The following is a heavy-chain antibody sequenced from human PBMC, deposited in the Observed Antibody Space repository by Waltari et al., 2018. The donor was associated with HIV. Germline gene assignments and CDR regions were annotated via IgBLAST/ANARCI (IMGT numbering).Heavy chain of an antibody. V-gene: IGHV4-39*01. J-gene: IGHJ5*02. CDR1: GGSIRDSYYY. D-gene: IGHD1-26*01. Sequence: QLHLQESGPGLVKPSETLSLTCSVPGGSIRDSYYYWGWIRQPPGKGLEWIGSMFYSGSAYDNPSLKSRVTIAVDTSKNQFSLKLSSVTAADTALYFCARHEPRSTWFDPWGQGTLVTVSS. CDR3: ARHEPRSTWFDP. CDR2: MFYSGSA.